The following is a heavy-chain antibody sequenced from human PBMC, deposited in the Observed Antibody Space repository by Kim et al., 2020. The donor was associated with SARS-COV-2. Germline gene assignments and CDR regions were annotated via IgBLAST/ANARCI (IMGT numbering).Heavy chain of an antibody. J-gene: IGHJ6*02. CDR3: ARVTMVTDIYGMDV. Sequence: GGSLRLSCAASGFTFSSYGMHWFRQAPGKGLEWVAVIWYDGSNKYYADSVKGRFTISRDNSKITLYLQMNSLRAEDTAVYYCARVTMVTDIYGMDVWGQGTTVTVSS. V-gene: IGHV3-33*01. CDR2: IWYDGSNK. CDR1: GFTFSSYG. D-gene: IGHD5-18*01.